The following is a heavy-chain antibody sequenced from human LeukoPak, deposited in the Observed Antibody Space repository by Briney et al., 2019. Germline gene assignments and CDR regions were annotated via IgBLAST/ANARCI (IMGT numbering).Heavy chain of an antibody. V-gene: IGHV3-23*01. J-gene: IGHJ4*02. Sequence: GGSLRLSCAASGLTFSNYAMSWVRQAPGKGLEWVSAISGSGGSTYYADSVKGRFTISRDNSKNTLYLQMNSLRAEDTAVYYCAKDPKQWLARTLDYWGQGTLVTVSS. CDR1: GLTFSNYA. CDR3: AKDPKQWLARTLDY. D-gene: IGHD6-19*01. CDR2: ISGSGGST.